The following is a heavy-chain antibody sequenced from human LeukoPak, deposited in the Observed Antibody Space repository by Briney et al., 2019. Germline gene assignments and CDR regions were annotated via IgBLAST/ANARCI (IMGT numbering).Heavy chain of an antibody. CDR1: GFTFSGYA. D-gene: IGHD6-19*01. Sequence: GGSLRLSCAASGFTFSGYAMHWVRQAPGKGLEWVAVISYDGSKDYYADSVKGRLTISRDNSKNTLYLQMNSLRAEDTAVYYCATNGPGIAVAGYVDYWGQGTLVTVSS. CDR3: ATNGPGIAVAGYVDY. V-gene: IGHV3-30-3*01. CDR2: ISYDGSKD. J-gene: IGHJ4*02.